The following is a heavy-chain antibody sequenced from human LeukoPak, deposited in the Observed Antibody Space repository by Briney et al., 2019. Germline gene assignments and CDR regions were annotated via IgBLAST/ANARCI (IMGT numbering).Heavy chain of an antibody. CDR2: INPRGGST. D-gene: IGHD2-21*02. V-gene: IGHV1-46*01. CDR3: ARRDCVGDCYSNWFDP. J-gene: IGHJ5*02. CDR1: GYTFTNYF. Sequence: ASVKVSCKASGYTFTNYFMHWVRQAPGQGLEWMRIINPRGGSTGYAQKFQGRITMTTDKSTRTVYMELSSLESEDTAVYYCARRDCVGDCYSNWFDPWGQGTLVTVSS.